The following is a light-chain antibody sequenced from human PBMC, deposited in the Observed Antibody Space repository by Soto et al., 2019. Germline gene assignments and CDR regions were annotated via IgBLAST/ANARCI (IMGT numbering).Light chain of an antibody. CDR3: LQYYATPRT. V-gene: IGKV4-1*01. CDR2: WAS. Sequence: DIVMTQSPDSLSVSLGGRATINCKSSQSVFYSSNNKNYLAWYQQKPGQPPNLLIYWASTRESGVPDRFSGSGCWTDFILTISSLQAEDVAVYFCLQYYATPRTFGQGTKVEI. CDR1: QSVFYSSNNKNY. J-gene: IGKJ1*01.